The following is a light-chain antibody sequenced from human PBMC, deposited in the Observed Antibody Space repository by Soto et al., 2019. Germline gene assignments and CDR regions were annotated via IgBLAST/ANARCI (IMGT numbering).Light chain of an antibody. CDR2: GAS. Sequence: EIVLTQSPGTLSLSPGERATLSCRASQTIATSSLAWFQQRPGQAPRLLIYGASNRATGIPVRFSGSGSGTDFTLTISRLEPEDFAVFYCQQYSSSPHTFGQGTKLESK. CDR3: QQYSSSPHT. CDR1: QTIATSS. J-gene: IGKJ2*01. V-gene: IGKV3-20*01.